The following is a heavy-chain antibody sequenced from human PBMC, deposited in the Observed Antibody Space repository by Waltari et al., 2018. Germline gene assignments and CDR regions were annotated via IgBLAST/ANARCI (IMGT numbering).Heavy chain of an antibody. CDR1: GFTVSSFY. V-gene: IGHV3-53*01. Sequence: VHVEESGGGLMQPGGSLRLSCAASGFTVSSFYMAWVRQAAVKGMEWVSLIYSGGYTYYADSVKGRFTISRDNSKNMVYLQMNSLRADDTAVYYCARETGVAVARYGLDIWGQGTTVTVSS. CDR3: ARETGVAVARYGLDI. D-gene: IGHD2-15*01. CDR2: IYSGGYT. J-gene: IGHJ6*02.